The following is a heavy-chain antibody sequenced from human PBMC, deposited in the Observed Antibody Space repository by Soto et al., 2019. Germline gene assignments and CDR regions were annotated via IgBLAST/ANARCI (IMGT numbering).Heavy chain of an antibody. J-gene: IGHJ4*02. Sequence: PSETLSLTCTVSGGSISSSSYYWVWIRQPPGKGLEWIGSIYYSGSTYYNPSLKSRVTISVDTSKNQFSLKLSSVTAADTAVYYCATLWFGEGNYWGQGTLVTVSS. V-gene: IGHV4-39*01. CDR2: IYYSGST. D-gene: IGHD3-10*01. CDR1: GGSISSSSYY. CDR3: ATLWFGEGNY.